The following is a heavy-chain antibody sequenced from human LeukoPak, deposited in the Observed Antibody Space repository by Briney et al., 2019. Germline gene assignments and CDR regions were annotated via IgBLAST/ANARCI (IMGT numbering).Heavy chain of an antibody. J-gene: IGHJ6*02. V-gene: IGHV3-30*18. CDR2: ISYDGSNK. CDR3: AKERDYYYYGMDV. Sequence: GGSLRLSCAASGFTFSSYGMHWVRQAPGKGLEWVAVISYDGSNKYYADSVKGLFTISRDNSKNTLYLQMNSLRAEDTAVYYCAKERDYYYYGMDVWGQGTTVTVSS. CDR1: GFTFSSYG.